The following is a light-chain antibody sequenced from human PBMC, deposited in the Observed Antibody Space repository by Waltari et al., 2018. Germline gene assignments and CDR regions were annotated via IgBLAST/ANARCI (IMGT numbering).Light chain of an antibody. V-gene: IGKV1-39*01. Sequence: IQMTQSPSSLSASVGDRVTITCRASQSISHYLSWYQQKPGKAPQLLIYAASSLQSGVPSRFSGSGSGTDFTLTISSLQPEDFATYYCQQSYNVPTFGPGTKVENK. CDR1: QSISHY. J-gene: IGKJ1*01. CDR3: QQSYNVPT. CDR2: AAS.